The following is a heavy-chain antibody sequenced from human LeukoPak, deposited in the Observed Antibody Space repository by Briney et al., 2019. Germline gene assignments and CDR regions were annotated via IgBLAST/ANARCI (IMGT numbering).Heavy chain of an antibody. CDR3: ARDNSVGDIAWWFDP. V-gene: IGHV1-3*03. D-gene: IGHD3-16*02. J-gene: IGHJ5*02. Sequence: ASVKVSCKASGYTFTSYAMHWVRQAPGQRLEWMGWINACNGKTKYSQEFQGRVTITRDTSASTAYMELSSLRSEDTAVYYCARDNSVGDIAWWFDPWGQGTLVTVSS. CDR2: INACNGKT. CDR1: GYTFTSYA.